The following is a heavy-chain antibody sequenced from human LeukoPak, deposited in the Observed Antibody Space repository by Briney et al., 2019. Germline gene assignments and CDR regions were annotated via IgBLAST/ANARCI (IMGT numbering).Heavy chain of an antibody. J-gene: IGHJ3*02. Sequence: ASVKVSCTASGYTFTGYYMHWVRQAPGQGLEWMGWINPNSGGTNYAQKFQGRVTMTRDTSISTAYMELSRLRSDDTAVYYCARTTGYCSSTSCTKVAFDIWGQGTMVTVSS. D-gene: IGHD2-2*01. V-gene: IGHV1-2*02. CDR3: ARTTGYCSSTSCTKVAFDI. CDR2: INPNSGGT. CDR1: GYTFTGYY.